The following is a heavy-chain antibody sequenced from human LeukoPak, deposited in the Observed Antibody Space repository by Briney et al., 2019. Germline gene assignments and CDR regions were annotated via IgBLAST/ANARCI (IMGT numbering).Heavy chain of an antibody. CDR1: GGTFSSYA. CDR2: IIPIFGTA. J-gene: IGHJ4*02. V-gene: IGHV1-69*05. Sequence: GSSVKVSCKASGGTFSSYAISWVRQAPGQGLEWMGGIIPIFGTANYAQKFQGRVTITTDESTSTAYMELSSLRSEDTAVYYCARPTLEDSSGYYGTFDYWGQGTLVTVSS. CDR3: ARPTLEDSSGYYGTFDY. D-gene: IGHD3-22*01.